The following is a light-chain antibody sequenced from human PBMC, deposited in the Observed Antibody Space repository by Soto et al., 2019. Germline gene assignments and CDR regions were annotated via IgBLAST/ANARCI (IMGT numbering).Light chain of an antibody. CDR2: DAS. Sequence: DIQMTQSPSSLSASVGDRVTITCQASHDIRNYLNWYQQKPGQAPRLLIHDASRLQTGVPSRFSGSGSGTDFILTITSLQPDDIATYRCQQYDNLPLTFGGGTKVEI. CDR3: QQYDNLPLT. CDR1: HDIRNY. V-gene: IGKV1-33*01. J-gene: IGKJ4*01.